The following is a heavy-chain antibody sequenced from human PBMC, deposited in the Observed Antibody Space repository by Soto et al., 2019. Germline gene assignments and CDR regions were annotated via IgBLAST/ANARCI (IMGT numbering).Heavy chain of an antibody. D-gene: IGHD3-10*01. V-gene: IGHV3-30*18. CDR3: AKFHWDLLWCGESDAFDI. CDR1: GFTFSSYG. J-gene: IGHJ3*02. Sequence: QVQLVESGGGVVQPGRSLRLSCAASGFTFSSYGMHWVRQAPGKGLEWVAVISYDGSNKYYADSVKGRFTISRDNSKNTRYLQMNSLRAEDTAVYYCAKFHWDLLWCGESDAFDIWGQGTMGTVSS. CDR2: ISYDGSNK.